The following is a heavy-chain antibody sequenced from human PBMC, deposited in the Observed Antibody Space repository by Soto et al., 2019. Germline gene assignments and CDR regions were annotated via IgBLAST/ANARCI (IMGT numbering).Heavy chain of an antibody. CDR3: ARATTVAGAFLDFDY. CDR2: IFYTGST. D-gene: IGHD6-19*01. Sequence: SETLSLTCTVSGASIGSSYWSWIRQPPGKGLEWMGYIFYTGSTNYNPSLKGRVTISVDTSKNQFSLKLSSVTAADTAVYYCARATTVAGAFLDFDYWGQGTLVTVSS. V-gene: IGHV4-59*01. CDR1: GASIGSSY. J-gene: IGHJ4*02.